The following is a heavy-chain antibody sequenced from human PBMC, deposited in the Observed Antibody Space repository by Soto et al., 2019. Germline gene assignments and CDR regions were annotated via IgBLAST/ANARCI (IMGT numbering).Heavy chain of an antibody. CDR2: IYNSGTT. CDR1: GGSVITNY. CDR3: TRDGERYYGSPGWFDP. J-gene: IGHJ5*02. D-gene: IGHD3-10*01. Sequence: SETLSLTCSVSGGSVITNYWSWIRQPPGKGLEWIGYIYNSGTTNYNPSLKSRAVISVDTSKNQFSLKLTSVTAADTAVYYCTRDGERYYGSPGWFDPWGQGTLVTVSS. V-gene: IGHV4-59*02.